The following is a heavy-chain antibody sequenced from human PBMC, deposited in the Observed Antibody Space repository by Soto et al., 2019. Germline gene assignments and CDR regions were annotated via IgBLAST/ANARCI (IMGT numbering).Heavy chain of an antibody. CDR1: GGSISSSSYY. J-gene: IGHJ6*02. Sequence: QLQLQESGPGLVKPSETLSLTCTVSGGSISSSSYYWGWIRQPPGKGLEWIGSIYYSGSTYYNPSLKSRVTISVDTSKNHFSLKLSSVTAADTAVYYCARPGGSGWPYGMDVWGQGTTVTVSS. V-gene: IGHV4-39*02. D-gene: IGHD6-19*01. CDR3: ARPGGSGWPYGMDV. CDR2: IYYSGST.